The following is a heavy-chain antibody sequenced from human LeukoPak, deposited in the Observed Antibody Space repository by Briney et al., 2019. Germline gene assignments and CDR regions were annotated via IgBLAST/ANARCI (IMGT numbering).Heavy chain of an antibody. D-gene: IGHD3-10*01. Sequence: GGSLRLSCAASGFTFSSYSMNWVRQAPGKGLEWVSSISSSSSYIYYADSVKGRFTISRDNAKNSLYLQMNSLRAEDTAVYYCARGTLWFGEFLDYWGQGTLVTVSS. J-gene: IGHJ4*02. CDR3: ARGTLWFGEFLDY. CDR2: ISSSSSYI. CDR1: GFTFSSYS. V-gene: IGHV3-21*01.